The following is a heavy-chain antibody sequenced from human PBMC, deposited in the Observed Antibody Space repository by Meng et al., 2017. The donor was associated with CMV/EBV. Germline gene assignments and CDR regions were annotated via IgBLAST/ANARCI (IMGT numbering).Heavy chain of an antibody. J-gene: IGHJ5*02. CDR2: IYTSGST. Sequence: VQRQGSCPGPVNPSETLSLPCTVSGGSISSYYWSWLRQPAGKGLEWIGRIYTSGSTNYNPSLKSRVTMSVDTSKNQFSLKLSSVTAADTAVYYCAREIVVVPAAIDNWFDPWGQGTLVTVSS. D-gene: IGHD2-2*02. V-gene: IGHV4-4*07. CDR1: GGSISSYY. CDR3: AREIVVVPAAIDNWFDP.